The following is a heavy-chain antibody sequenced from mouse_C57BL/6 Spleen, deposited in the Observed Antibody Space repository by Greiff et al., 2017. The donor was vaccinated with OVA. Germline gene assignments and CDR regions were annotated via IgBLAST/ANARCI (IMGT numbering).Heavy chain of an antibody. CDR1: GFTFSSYA. J-gene: IGHJ4*01. Sequence: EVKLMESGGGLVKPGGSLKLSCAASGFTFSSYAMSWVRQTPEKRLEWVATISDGGSYTYYPDNVKGRFTISRDNAKNNLYLQMSHLKSEDTAMYYCARDRDYYGSSPYAMDDWGQGTSVTVSS. CDR2: ISDGGSYT. CDR3: ARDRDYYGSSPYAMDD. V-gene: IGHV5-4*01. D-gene: IGHD1-1*01.